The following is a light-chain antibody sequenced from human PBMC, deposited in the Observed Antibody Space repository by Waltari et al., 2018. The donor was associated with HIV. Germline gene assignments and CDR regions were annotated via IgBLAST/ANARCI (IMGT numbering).Light chain of an antibody. V-gene: IGLV3-25*03. Sequence: SYELTQPPSVSVSPGQTARHTCSGDALPKQYAYWYQQKPGQAPVLVIYKDSERPSGIPERFSGSSSGTTVTLTISGVQAEDEADYYCQSADSSGTLYVFGTGTKVTVL. CDR3: QSADSSGTLYV. CDR2: KDS. J-gene: IGLJ1*01. CDR1: ALPKQY.